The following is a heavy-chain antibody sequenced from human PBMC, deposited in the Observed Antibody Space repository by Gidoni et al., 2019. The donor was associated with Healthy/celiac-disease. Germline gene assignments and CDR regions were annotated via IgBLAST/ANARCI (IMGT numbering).Heavy chain of an antibody. CDR1: GFPFRSYA. CDR3: ARPLWFGAYYFDY. Sequence: EVQLLESGGGLVQPGGSLRLSCAASGFPFRSYAMSWVRQAPGKGLEWVSAISGSGGSTYYADSVKGRFTISRDNSKNTLYLQMNSLRAEDTAVYYCARPLWFGAYYFDYWGQGTLVTVSS. D-gene: IGHD3-10*01. CDR2: ISGSGGST. V-gene: IGHV3-23*01. J-gene: IGHJ4*02.